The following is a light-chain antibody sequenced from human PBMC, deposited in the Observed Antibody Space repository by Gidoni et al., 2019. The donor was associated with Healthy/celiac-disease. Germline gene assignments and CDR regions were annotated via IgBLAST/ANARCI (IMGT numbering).Light chain of an antibody. J-gene: IGKJ1*01. CDR1: QSVSSSY. CDR2: GAS. Sequence: ELVLTQSPGTLSLSPGESATISCRASQSVSSSYLAWYQQKPGQAPRLLIYGASRRATGIPDRFSGSGSGTDFTLTISRLEPEDFAVYYCQQYGSSPWTFGQGTKVEIK. V-gene: IGKV3-20*01. CDR3: QQYGSSPWT.